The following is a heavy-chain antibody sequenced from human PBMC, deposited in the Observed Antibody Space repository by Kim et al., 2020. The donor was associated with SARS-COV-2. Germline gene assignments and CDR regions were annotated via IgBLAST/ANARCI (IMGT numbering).Heavy chain of an antibody. CDR2: GNT. D-gene: IGHD3-10*01. Sequence: GNTGYSQEFQGRVTITRDASASTAYMEVTSLRSEDTAVYYCARGVSGDYWGQGTLVTVSS. V-gene: IGHV1-3*01. J-gene: IGHJ4*02. CDR3: ARGVSGDY.